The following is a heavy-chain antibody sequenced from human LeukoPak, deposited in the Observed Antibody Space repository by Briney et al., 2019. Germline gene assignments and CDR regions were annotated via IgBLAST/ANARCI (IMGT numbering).Heavy chain of an antibody. CDR3: AKGEDLITMIVVPNPGFDY. CDR2: ISGSGGST. D-gene: IGHD3-22*01. CDR1: GFTFSSYA. Sequence: PGGSLRLSCAASGFTFSSYAMSWVRQAPGRGLEWVSAISGSGGSTYYADSVKGRFTISRDNSKNTLYLQMNSLRAEDTAVYYCAKGEDLITMIVVPNPGFDYWGQGTLVTVSS. V-gene: IGHV3-23*01. J-gene: IGHJ4*02.